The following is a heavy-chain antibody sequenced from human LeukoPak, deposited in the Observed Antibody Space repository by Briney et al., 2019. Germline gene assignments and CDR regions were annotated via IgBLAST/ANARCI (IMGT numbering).Heavy chain of an antibody. CDR1: GFSFSSHS. J-gene: IGHJ4*02. Sequence: GGSLRLSCAASGFSFSSHSMNWVRQAPGKGLEWVSSISSSSRYIYYADSVKGRFTISRDNAKNSVYLQMNSLRAEDTAVYYCARGGGYSSSDFDYWGQGTLVTVSS. D-gene: IGHD6-6*01. V-gene: IGHV3-21*01. CDR3: ARGGGYSSSDFDY. CDR2: ISSSSRYI.